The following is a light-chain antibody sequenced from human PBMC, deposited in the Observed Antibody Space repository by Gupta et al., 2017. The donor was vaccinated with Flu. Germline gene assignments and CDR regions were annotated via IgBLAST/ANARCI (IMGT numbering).Light chain of an antibody. J-gene: IGLJ2*01. CDR3: CSYAGSSTLV. CDR1: SSDVGWYNY. Sequence: QSALTQPRSVSGSPGQSVAISCTGTSSDVGWYNYVSWYQQHPGKAPKLMIYDVSQRPSGVPDRFSGSKSGNTASLTISGLQAEDEADYYCCSYAGSSTLVFGGGTKLTVL. CDR2: DVS. V-gene: IGLV2-11*02.